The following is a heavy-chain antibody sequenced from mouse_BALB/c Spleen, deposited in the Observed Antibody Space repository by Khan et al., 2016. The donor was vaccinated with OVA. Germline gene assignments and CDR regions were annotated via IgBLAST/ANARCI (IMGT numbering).Heavy chain of an antibody. D-gene: IGHD2-3*01. V-gene: IGHV3-2*02. CDR2: ISSSGST. J-gene: IGHJ4*01. CDR1: GYSITSDYA. CDR3: ARDGSRYNYAMDY. Sequence: EVQLQESGPGLVKPSQSLSLTCTVTGYSITSDYAWNWIRQFPGNKLEWMGYISSSGSTNYNPALNSRISITRDTSKNQFFLQLNSVTTEDTATYYCARDGSRYNYAMDYWGQGTSVTGSS.